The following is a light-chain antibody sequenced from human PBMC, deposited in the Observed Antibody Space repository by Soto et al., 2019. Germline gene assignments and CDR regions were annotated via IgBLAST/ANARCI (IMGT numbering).Light chain of an antibody. CDR3: LGLT. V-gene: IGKV3-20*01. CDR2: GAS. J-gene: IGKJ4*01. CDR1: QSVSCSY. Sequence: PGARATLACRASQSVSCSYLALYQQKPGQAPRLLIYGASTRATGIPDRSSGSGSGTAFTLTISRLEPEDVAVYYCLGLTFGGGTRVEIK.